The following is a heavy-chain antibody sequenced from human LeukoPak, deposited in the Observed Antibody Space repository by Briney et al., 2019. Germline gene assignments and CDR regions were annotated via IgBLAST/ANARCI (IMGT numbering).Heavy chain of an antibody. CDR3: AREPPESFRFDY. D-gene: IGHD3-16*02. Sequence: ASVKVSCKASGYTFTSYYIHWVRQAPGQGLEWMGIIRPSGGRASYPQNFQGRVTMTMDMSASTVHMELSSLTSEDTAMYYCAREPPESFRFDYRGQGAPVTVSS. CDR1: GYTFTSYY. CDR2: IRPSGGRA. V-gene: IGHV1-46*01. J-gene: IGHJ4*02.